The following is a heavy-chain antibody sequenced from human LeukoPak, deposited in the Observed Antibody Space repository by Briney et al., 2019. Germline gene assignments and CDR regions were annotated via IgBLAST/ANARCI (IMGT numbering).Heavy chain of an antibody. Sequence: GSLRLSCAASGFTFSSYAMSWVRQAPGKGLEWVSAISGSGGSTYYADSVKGRFTISRDNSKNILYLQMNSLRAEDTAVYYCARGLTMVRGVLNWFDPWGQGTLVTVSS. CDR1: GFTFSSYA. CDR3: ARGLTMVRGVLNWFDP. CDR2: ISGSGGST. V-gene: IGHV3-23*01. D-gene: IGHD3-10*01. J-gene: IGHJ5*02.